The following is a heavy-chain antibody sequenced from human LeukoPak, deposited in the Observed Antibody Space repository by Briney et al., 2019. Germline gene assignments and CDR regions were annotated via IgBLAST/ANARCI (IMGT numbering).Heavy chain of an antibody. J-gene: IGHJ6*03. Sequence: GGSLRLSCAASGFTFSSDAMSWVRQAPGKGLEWVSAISGSGGSTYYADSVKGRFTISRDNSKNTLYLQMNSLRAEDTAVYYCAKGPAVPAAMKYCYYYMDVWGKGTTVTIS. V-gene: IGHV3-23*01. CDR1: GFTFSSDA. CDR3: AKGPAVPAAMKYCYYYMDV. D-gene: IGHD2-2*01. CDR2: ISGSGGST.